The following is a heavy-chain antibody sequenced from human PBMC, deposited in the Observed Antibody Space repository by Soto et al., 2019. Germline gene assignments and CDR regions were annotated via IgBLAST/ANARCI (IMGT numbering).Heavy chain of an antibody. Sequence: GSLRLSCAASGSISTTTPLSWVRQAPGKGLEWVSTISGRGTNTYYADSVKGRFIISRDNLKNTVNLQMNGLGVEDTAIYYCATSFRYFDNWGQGTRVTVSS. CDR3: ATSFRYFDN. CDR1: GSISTTTP. CDR2: ISGRGTNT. V-gene: IGHV3-23*01. J-gene: IGHJ4*02.